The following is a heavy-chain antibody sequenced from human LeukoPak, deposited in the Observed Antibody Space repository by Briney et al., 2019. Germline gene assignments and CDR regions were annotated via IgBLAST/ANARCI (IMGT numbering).Heavy chain of an antibody. D-gene: IGHD6-19*01. V-gene: IGHV3-23*01. Sequence: GGSLRLSCAASGFTFSTYSMTWVRQAPGKGLEWVSSIYPSGDSTFYADSVKGRFTISRDNSKNTLYLQMSSLRTEDTAIYYCAKDVVPDSGWDLDYWGQGTLVTVSS. J-gene: IGHJ4*02. CDR2: IYPSGDST. CDR3: AKDVVPDSGWDLDY. CDR1: GFTFSTYS.